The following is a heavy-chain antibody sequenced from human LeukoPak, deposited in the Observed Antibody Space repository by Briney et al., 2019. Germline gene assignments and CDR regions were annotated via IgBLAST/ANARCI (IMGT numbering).Heavy chain of an antibody. J-gene: IGHJ4*02. CDR2: ISGSGGST. D-gene: IGHD3-16*02. CDR3: ARNPSSALSYYDYVWGSYRSGVDY. Sequence: GGTLRLSCAASGFTFSSYGMSWVRQAPGKGLEWVSAISGSGGSTYYADSVKGRFTISRDNAKNSLYLQMNSLRAEDTAVYYCARNPSSALSYYDYVWGSYRSGVDYWGQGTLVTVSS. V-gene: IGHV3-23*01. CDR1: GFTFSSYG.